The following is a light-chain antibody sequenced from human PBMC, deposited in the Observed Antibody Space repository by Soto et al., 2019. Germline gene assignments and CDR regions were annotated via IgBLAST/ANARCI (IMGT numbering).Light chain of an antibody. V-gene: IGKV3-20*01. CDR2: GAS. CDR1: QSVSSNY. Sequence: ETVLTQSPGTLSLSPGERATLSCRASQSVSSNYLVWYQQKPGQAPRLVIYGASSRATGIPDRFSGSGSGTDFTLTISRLEHEDVAVYYCQQYAHSPTFGQGTKLEIK. CDR3: QQYAHSPT. J-gene: IGKJ2*01.